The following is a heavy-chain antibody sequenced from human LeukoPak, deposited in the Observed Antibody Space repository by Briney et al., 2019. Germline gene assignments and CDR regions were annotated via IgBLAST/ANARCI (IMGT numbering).Heavy chain of an antibody. V-gene: IGHV4-59*01. D-gene: IGHD6-6*01. J-gene: IGHJ4*02. Sequence: PSETPSLTCTVSGGSISSYYWSWIRQPPGKGLEWIGYIYYSGSTNYNPSLKSRVTISVDTSKNQFSLKLSSVTAADTAVYYCARSIAARYYFDYWGQGTLVTVSS. CDR2: IYYSGST. CDR1: GGSISSYY. CDR3: ARSIAARYYFDY.